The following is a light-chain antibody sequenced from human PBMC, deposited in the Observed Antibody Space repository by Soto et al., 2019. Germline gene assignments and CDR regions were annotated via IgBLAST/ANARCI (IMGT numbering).Light chain of an antibody. Sequence: QSALTQPASVSGSPGQSITISCTGTSSDVGGYNYVSWYQQHQGKAPKLMIYDVSNRPSGVSNRFSGSKSGNTASLTISGLQPEDEADYYCSSFTSSSTSVFGTGNKLTV. CDR2: DVS. CDR3: SSFTSSSTSV. CDR1: SSDVGGYNY. J-gene: IGLJ1*01. V-gene: IGLV2-14*01.